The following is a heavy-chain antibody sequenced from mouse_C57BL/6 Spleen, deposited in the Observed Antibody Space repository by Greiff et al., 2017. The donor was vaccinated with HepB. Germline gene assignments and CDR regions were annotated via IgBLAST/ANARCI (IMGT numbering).Heavy chain of an antibody. V-gene: IGHV14-4*01. D-gene: IGHD2-3*01. CDR2: IDPENGDT. CDR3: TTLYERGFAY. J-gene: IGHJ3*01. Sequence: EVQLKQSGAELVRPGASVKLSCTASGFNIKDDYMHWVKQRPEQGLEWIGWIDPENGDTEYASKFQGKATITADTSSNTAYLQLSSLTSEDTAVYYCTTLYERGFAYWGQGTLVTVSA. CDR1: GFNIKDDY.